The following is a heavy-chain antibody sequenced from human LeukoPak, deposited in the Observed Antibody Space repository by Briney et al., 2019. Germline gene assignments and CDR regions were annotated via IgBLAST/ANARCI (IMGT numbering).Heavy chain of an antibody. CDR1: GYTFTNFG. Sequence: ASVKVSCKASGYTFTNFGISWVRQAPGQGLEWMGWISAYNGDTNYARKLQGRVTMTTDTSTSTAYMELRSLRSDDTAVYYCARVPSYRPLDYWGQGTLVTVSS. CDR2: ISAYNGDT. J-gene: IGHJ4*02. V-gene: IGHV1-18*01. D-gene: IGHD3-16*02. CDR3: ARVPSYRPLDY.